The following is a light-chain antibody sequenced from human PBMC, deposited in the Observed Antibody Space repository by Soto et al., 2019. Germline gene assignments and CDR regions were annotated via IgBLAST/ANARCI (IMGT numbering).Light chain of an antibody. Sequence: EIVLTQSPGTLSLSPGERATLSCRASQSVRSTDLAWYQQKPGQAPRLLIYGASGRATGIPDRFSGSGSGTDFTLAITGLEPEDFAVYYCQHYGRWLWTFGQGTRVEI. J-gene: IGKJ1*01. V-gene: IGKV3-20*01. CDR1: QSVRSTD. CDR2: GAS. CDR3: QHYGRWLWT.